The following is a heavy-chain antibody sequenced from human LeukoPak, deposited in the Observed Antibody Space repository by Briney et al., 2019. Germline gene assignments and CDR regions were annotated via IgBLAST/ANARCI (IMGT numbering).Heavy chain of an antibody. Sequence: PSETLSLTCTVSGGSISSYYWSWIRQPAGKGLEWIGRIYTSGSTNYNPSLKSRVTMSVDTSKNQFSLKLSSVTAADTAVYYCARGAKDSSGYYSQGAFDIWGQGTMVIVSS. D-gene: IGHD3-22*01. V-gene: IGHV4-4*07. CDR2: IYTSGST. J-gene: IGHJ3*02. CDR3: ARGAKDSSGYYSQGAFDI. CDR1: GGSISSYY.